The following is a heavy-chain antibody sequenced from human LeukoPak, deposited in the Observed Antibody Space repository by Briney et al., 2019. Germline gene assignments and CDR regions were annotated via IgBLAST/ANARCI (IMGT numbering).Heavy chain of an antibody. V-gene: IGHV4-59*01. CDR2: IYYSAST. CDR3: ARYSNAVAGARWFDH. Sequence: PSETLSLTCSVSGGSLSSYYWSWIRQPPGKELVWIGYIYYSASTTYNPYLKSRVTISLDTSKNQFSLKLSSVSAADTAVYYCARYSNAVAGARWFDHWGQGTLVTVSS. D-gene: IGHD2-21*01. J-gene: IGHJ5*02. CDR1: GGSLSSYY.